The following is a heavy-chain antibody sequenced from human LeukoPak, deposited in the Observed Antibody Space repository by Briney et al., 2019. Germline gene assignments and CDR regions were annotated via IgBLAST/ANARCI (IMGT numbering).Heavy chain of an antibody. J-gene: IGHJ4*02. CDR2: IYYSGST. CDR3: ARSYDSGGRGFDY. D-gene: IGHD3-22*01. Sequence: SETLSLTCTVSGGSISSYYWSWIRQPPGKGLEWIGYIYYSGSTNYNPSLKSRVTISVDTSKNQFSLNLSSVTAADTAVYYCARSYDSGGRGFDYWGQGTLVTVSS. CDR1: GGSISSYY. V-gene: IGHV4-59*12.